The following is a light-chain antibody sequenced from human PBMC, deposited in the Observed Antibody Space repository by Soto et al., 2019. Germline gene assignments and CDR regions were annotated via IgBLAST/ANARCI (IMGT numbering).Light chain of an antibody. Sequence: DAVVTQSPDSLAASLGERATINCKCSQSVLYSSNNKNYLAWYQQKPGQSPRLLIYWASSRESGVPDRFSGSGSGTDFTLTISSLQAEDVAVYYCQQYLHTPRTFGQGTKVDIK. CDR3: QQYLHTPRT. CDR2: WAS. CDR1: QSVLYSSNNKNY. V-gene: IGKV4-1*01. J-gene: IGKJ1*01.